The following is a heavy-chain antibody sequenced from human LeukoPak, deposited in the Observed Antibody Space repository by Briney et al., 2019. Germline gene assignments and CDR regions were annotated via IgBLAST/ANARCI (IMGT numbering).Heavy chain of an antibody. CDR1: GGSFSGYY. CDR3: ARDRGKDYGSGSYYNLRYYYYMDV. J-gene: IGHJ6*03. D-gene: IGHD3-10*01. V-gene: IGHV4-34*09. Sequence: SETLSLTCAVYGGSFSGYYWSWIRQHPGKGLEWIGYIYHSGSTYYNPSLKSRVTISVDTSKNQFSLKLSSVTAADTAVYYCARDRGKDYGSGSYYNLRYYYYMDVWGKGTTVTVSS. CDR2: IYHSGST.